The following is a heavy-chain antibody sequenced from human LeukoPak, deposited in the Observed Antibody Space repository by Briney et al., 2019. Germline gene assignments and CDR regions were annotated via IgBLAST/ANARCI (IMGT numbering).Heavy chain of an antibody. Sequence: ASVKVSCKASGYTFSTYPMNWVRQAPGQGLEWMGWINTNTGSPTYAQGLTGRFVFSLDTSFSTAFLQINSLKAEDTALYYCVRGIDTTGYFMYWGQGTQVTVSS. D-gene: IGHD3-22*01. V-gene: IGHV7-4-1*02. CDR3: VRGIDTTGYFMY. J-gene: IGHJ4*02. CDR1: GYTFSTYP. CDR2: INTNTGSP.